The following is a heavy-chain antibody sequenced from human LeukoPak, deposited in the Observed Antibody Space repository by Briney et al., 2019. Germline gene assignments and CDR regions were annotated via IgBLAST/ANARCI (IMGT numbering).Heavy chain of an antibody. CDR2: IYYSGST. Sequence: SETLSLTCTVSGGSISSSSYYWGWIRQPPGKGLEWIGSIYYSGSTYYNPSLKSRVTISVDTSKNQFSLKLSSVTAADTAVYYCARRIGLRYFDWLFNNWFDPWGQGTLVTVSS. D-gene: IGHD3-9*01. V-gene: IGHV4-39*07. CDR1: GGSISSSSYY. J-gene: IGHJ5*02. CDR3: ARRIGLRYFDWLFNNWFDP.